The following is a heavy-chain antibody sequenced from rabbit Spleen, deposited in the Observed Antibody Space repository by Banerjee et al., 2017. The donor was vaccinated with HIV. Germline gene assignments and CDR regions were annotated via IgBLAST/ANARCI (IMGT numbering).Heavy chain of an antibody. Sequence: QSLEESGGDLVKPGGSLTLTCKASGVSLNDKDVMCWVRQAPGKGLEWIACINIVTGKSVYASWAKGRIIMSRTSSTKVTLQMTSLTAADTATYFCAREDVGGSISLWGPGTLVTVS. V-gene: IGHV1S40*01. J-gene: IGHJ4*01. CDR2: INIVTGKS. CDR1: GVSLNDKDV. D-gene: IGHD1-1*01. CDR3: AREDVGGSISL.